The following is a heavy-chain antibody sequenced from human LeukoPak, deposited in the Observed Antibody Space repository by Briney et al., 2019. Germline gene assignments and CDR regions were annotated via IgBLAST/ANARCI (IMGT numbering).Heavy chain of an antibody. Sequence: RWASVKVSCKASGYTFTGYYMHWVRQAPGQGLEWMGWINPNSGGTNYAQKFQGRVTMTRDTSISTAYMELSRLRSDDTAVYYCAGLHDYGDYFDYWGQGTLVTVSS. CDR2: INPNSGGT. CDR3: AGLHDYGDYFDY. V-gene: IGHV1-2*02. J-gene: IGHJ4*02. CDR1: GYTFTGYY. D-gene: IGHD4-17*01.